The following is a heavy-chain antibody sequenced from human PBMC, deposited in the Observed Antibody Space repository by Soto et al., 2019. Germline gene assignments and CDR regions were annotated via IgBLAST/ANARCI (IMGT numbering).Heavy chain of an antibody. J-gene: IGHJ4*02. CDR1: GYSFTSYW. CDR2: IYPGDSDT. Sequence: GESLKISCKVSGYSFTSYWIGWVRQMPGKGLEWMGIIYPGDSDTRYSPSFQGQVTISADKSISTAYLQWSSLKASDTAMYYCATTSVYSSGSYYFDYWGQGTLVTVSS. CDR3: ATTSVYSSGSYYFDY. D-gene: IGHD6-19*01. V-gene: IGHV5-51*01.